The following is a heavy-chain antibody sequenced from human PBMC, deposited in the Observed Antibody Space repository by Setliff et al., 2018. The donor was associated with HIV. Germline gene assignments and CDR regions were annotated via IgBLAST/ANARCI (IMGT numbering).Heavy chain of an antibody. CDR1: GGSISSYF. CDR3: ARGPKISVTYSNYARDNWFDP. J-gene: IGHJ5*02. D-gene: IGHD4-4*01. V-gene: IGHV4-59*01. Sequence: SETLSLTCTASGGSISSYFWSWIRQPPGKGLEWIGYIYYNGNTNYSPSLKSRVTISVDTSKNQVSLKLSSVTAADTAVYYCARGPKISVTYSNYARDNWFDPWGQGTLVTVSS. CDR2: IYYNGNT.